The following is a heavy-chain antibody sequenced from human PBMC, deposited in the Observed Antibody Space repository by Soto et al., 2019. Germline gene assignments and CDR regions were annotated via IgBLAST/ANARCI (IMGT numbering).Heavy chain of an antibody. J-gene: IGHJ4*02. D-gene: IGHD6-25*01. CDR1: GYTFTSYA. CDR3: ARWAATSTYDY. CDR2: INAGNGNT. V-gene: IGHV1-3*01. Sequence: QVQLVQSGAEVKKPGASVKVSCKASGYTFTSYAMHWVRQAPGQRLEWMGWINAGNGNTKYSQRFQGRVTITRDTSASTAYMELSSLRSEDTAVYYCARWAATSTYDYWGQGTLVTVSS.